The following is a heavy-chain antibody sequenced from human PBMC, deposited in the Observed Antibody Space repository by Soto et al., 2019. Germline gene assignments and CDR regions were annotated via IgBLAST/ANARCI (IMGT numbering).Heavy chain of an antibody. V-gene: IGHV3-74*01. Sequence: EVQLVESGGGLVQPGGSLRLSCAVSGITFRSYWMHWIRQAPGKGLVWVSHINSDASIINYADSVKGRFTISSDNARNTLYLQMNSLSVDDTAIYYCASDAAAGLKFWGQGTLVTVSS. J-gene: IGHJ4*02. D-gene: IGHD6-13*01. CDR2: INSDASII. CDR1: GITFRSYW. CDR3: ASDAAAGLKF.